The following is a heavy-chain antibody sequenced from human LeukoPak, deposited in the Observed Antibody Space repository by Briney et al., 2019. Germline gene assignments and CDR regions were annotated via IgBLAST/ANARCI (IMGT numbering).Heavy chain of an antibody. D-gene: IGHD3-10*01. V-gene: IGHV3-7*03. CDR3: AKDKVRSGYYGSGSYYI. J-gene: IGHJ3*02. CDR1: GFTFSSYW. CDR2: IKQDGSEK. Sequence: GGSLRLSCAASGFTFSSYWMNWVRQAPGKRLEWVANIKQDGSEKYYVDSVKGRFTISRDNAKNSLYLQMNSLRAEDTALYYCAKDKVRSGYYGSGSYYIWGQGTMVTVSS.